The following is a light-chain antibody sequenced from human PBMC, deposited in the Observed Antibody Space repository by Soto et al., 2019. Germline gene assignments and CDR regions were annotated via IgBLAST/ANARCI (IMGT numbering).Light chain of an antibody. J-gene: IGKJ5*01. Sequence: EVGWTQSPGSLSLSPWERAXXXXXXSQSVSSGYEAWCQQKPGQSPRLLMYGAGNGAIGIPARFSGSGSGTEFTLTISSLQPEDFATYYCQQHGQWPITFGQGTLLE. CDR1: QSVSSGY. CDR2: GAG. CDR3: QQHGQWPIT. V-gene: IGKV3-20*01.